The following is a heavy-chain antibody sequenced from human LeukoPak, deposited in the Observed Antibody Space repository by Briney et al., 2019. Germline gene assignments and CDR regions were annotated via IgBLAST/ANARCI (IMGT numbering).Heavy chain of an antibody. CDR3: ARQMVRGVNTAYFDY. J-gene: IGHJ4*02. Sequence: SETLSLTCTVSGGSISSYYWGWIRQPPGKGLEWIGYIYYSGSTNYNPSLKSRVTISVDTSKNQFSLKLSSVTAADTAVYYCARQMVRGVNTAYFDYWGQGTLVTVSS. V-gene: IGHV4-59*08. CDR1: GGSISSYY. D-gene: IGHD3-10*01. CDR2: IYYSGST.